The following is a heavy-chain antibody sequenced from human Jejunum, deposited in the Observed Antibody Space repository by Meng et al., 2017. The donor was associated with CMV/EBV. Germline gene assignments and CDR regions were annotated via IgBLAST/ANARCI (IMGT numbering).Heavy chain of an antibody. V-gene: IGHV3-7*03. J-gene: IGHJ4*02. D-gene: IGHD1-26*01. CDR3: ARWGGEGSTSGFDF. Sequence: GFTFDNYWMTWVRQAPGKWLEWVANIKEDGSERNYVDSVKGRFTVSRDNAKKSLSLEMNSLRVEDTAIYFCARWGGEGSTSGFDFWGQGARVTVSS. CDR2: IKEDGSER. CDR1: GFTFDNYW.